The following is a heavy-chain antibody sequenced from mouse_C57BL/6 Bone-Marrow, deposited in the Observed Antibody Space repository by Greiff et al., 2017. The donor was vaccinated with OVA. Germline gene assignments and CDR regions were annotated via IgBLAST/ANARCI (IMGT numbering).Heavy chain of an antibody. V-gene: IGHV14-4*01. CDR3: TTNYYGKGIYYAMDY. CDR1: GFNIKNTY. D-gene: IGHD2-1*01. Sequence: VQLQQSVAELVRPGASVKLSCTASGFNIKNTYMHWVKQRPEQGLEWIGWIDPENGDTEYASKFQGKATITADTSSNTAYLQLSSLTSEDTAVYYCTTNYYGKGIYYAMDYWGQGTSVTVSS. J-gene: IGHJ4*01. CDR2: IDPENGDT.